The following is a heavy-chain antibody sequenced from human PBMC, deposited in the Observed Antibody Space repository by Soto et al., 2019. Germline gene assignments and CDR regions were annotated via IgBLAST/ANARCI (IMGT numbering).Heavy chain of an antibody. CDR3: AREQFGSTSCLDY. V-gene: IGHV3-48*03. CDR2: ISSSGSTI. J-gene: IGHJ4*02. CDR1: GFTFSSYE. D-gene: IGHD2-2*01. Sequence: EVQLVESGGGLVQPGGSLRLSCAASGFTFSSYEMNWVRQAPGKGLEWVSYISSSGSTIYYADSVKGRVTISRDNAKNSLYLQMNSLRAEDTAVYYCAREQFGSTSCLDYWGQGTLVTVSS.